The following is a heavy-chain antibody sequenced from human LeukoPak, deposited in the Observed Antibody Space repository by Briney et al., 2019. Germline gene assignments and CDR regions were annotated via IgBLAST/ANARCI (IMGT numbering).Heavy chain of an antibody. CDR1: GGSISSSSYY. Sequence: PSETLSLTCTVSGGSISSSSYYWGWIRQPPGKGLEWIGSIYYSGSTYYNPSLKSRVTISVDTSKNQFSLKLSSVTAADTAVYYCARDRIAVAGPRFSILWSSAAWGQGTLVTVSS. D-gene: IGHD6-19*01. V-gene: IGHV4-39*07. CDR3: ARDRIAVAGPRFSILWSSAA. CDR2: IYYSGST. J-gene: IGHJ5*02.